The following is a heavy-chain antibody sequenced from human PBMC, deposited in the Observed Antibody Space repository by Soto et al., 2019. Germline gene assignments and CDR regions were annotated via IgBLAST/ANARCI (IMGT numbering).Heavy chain of an antibody. CDR3: ARGNLSFDFDS. V-gene: IGHV3-30*03. CDR1: GFSFGSFG. J-gene: IGHJ4*02. Sequence: QIQLVESGGGVVQPGGSLRLPCSASGFSFGSFGMHWVRQAPGEGLEWVAFISRDGSNSFYGDSVKGRFTLSRDNSRNTVYLQMSKTRDVDTALYYWARGNLSFDFDSWGQGTLLIVSS. CDR2: ISRDGSNS.